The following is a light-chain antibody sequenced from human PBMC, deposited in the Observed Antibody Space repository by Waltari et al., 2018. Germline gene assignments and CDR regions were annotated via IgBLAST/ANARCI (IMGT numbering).Light chain of an antibody. Sequence: DIVMTQSPDSLAVSLGERATVNCKSRQSVLYSSNNKNYLAWYQQKPGQPPKLLIYGASTRESGVPDRFSGSGSGTDFTLTISSLQAEDVAVYYCQQYLTSSWTFGQGTKVEIK. CDR2: GAS. CDR1: QSVLYSSNNKNY. V-gene: IGKV4-1*01. J-gene: IGKJ1*01. CDR3: QQYLTSSWT.